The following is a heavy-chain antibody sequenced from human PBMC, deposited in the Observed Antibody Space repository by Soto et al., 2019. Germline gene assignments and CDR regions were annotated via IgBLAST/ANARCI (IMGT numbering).Heavy chain of an antibody. CDR3: ARGRTVKNWFDP. Sequence: KPSETLSLTCTVSGGSISSGGYYWSWIRQHPGKGLEWIGYIYYSGSTYYNPSLKSRVTISVDTSKNQFSLKLSSVTAADTAVYYCARGRTVKNWFDPWGQGTLVTVSS. J-gene: IGHJ5*02. V-gene: IGHV4-31*03. CDR2: IYYSGST. D-gene: IGHD2-21*02. CDR1: GGSISSGGYY.